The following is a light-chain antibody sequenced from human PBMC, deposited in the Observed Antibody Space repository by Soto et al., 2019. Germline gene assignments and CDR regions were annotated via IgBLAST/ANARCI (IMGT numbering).Light chain of an antibody. V-gene: IGKV3-20*01. CDR3: QQYGSSPSTT. CDR1: QSVSSNY. CDR2: GAS. J-gene: IGKJ5*01. Sequence: DMVFTQSPATVPLSPGERATLSCRAIQSVSSNYLAWYQQKPGQAPRFLIYGASTRANGIPDRFSGSGSGTDFTLTISRLEPEDFAVYYCQQYGSSPSTTFGQGTRLEIK.